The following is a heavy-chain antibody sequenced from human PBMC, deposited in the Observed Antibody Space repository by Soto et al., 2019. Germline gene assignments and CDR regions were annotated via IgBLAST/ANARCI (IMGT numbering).Heavy chain of an antibody. CDR2: IIPIFGTA. J-gene: IGHJ6*02. V-gene: IGHV1-69*01. CDR1: GGTFSSYA. Sequence: QVQLVQSGAEVKKPGSSVKVSCKASGGTFSSYAISWVRQAPGQGLEWMGGIIPIFGTANYAQKFQGRVTITADESTSTAYMELSSLRSEDTAVYYCARWGEWGLMVKEGYYYYCMDVWGQGTTVTVSS. D-gene: IGHD2-8*01. CDR3: ARWGEWGLMVKEGYYYYCMDV.